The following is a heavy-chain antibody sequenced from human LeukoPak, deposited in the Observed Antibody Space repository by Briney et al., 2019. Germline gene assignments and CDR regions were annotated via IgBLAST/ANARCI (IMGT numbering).Heavy chain of an antibody. CDR3: ARDSSGYYAIDY. D-gene: IGHD3-22*01. V-gene: IGHV3-48*02. CDR2: ITSSSSNI. Sequence: GGSLRLSCAASGFTFSSYSMNWVRQAPGKGLEWVSYITSSSSNIYYGDSAKGRFTISRDNAKNSLYLQMNSLRDEDTAVYYCARDSSGYYAIDYWGQGTPVTVSS. J-gene: IGHJ4*02. CDR1: GFTFSSYS.